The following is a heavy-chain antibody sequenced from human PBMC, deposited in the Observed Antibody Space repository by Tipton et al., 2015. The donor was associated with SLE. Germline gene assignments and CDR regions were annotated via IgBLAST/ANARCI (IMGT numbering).Heavy chain of an antibody. D-gene: IGHD5-12*01. CDR3: ARLNMATDH. CDR1: GASISNSSWH. CDR2: VYHTGSA. J-gene: IGHJ4*02. V-gene: IGHV4-39*07. Sequence: LRLSCHVSGASISNSSWHWNWIRQTPGKGLEWLGSVYHTGSAFYNPSLKSRLSISVDTSMNQFSLRLPSVTAADTAVYYCARLNMATDHWGQGTLVTVSS.